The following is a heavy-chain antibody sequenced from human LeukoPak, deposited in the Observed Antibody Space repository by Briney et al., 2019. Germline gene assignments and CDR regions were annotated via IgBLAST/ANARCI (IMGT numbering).Heavy chain of an antibody. J-gene: IGHJ3*02. V-gene: IGHV4-31*03. D-gene: IGHD5-12*01. CDR1: GGSISSGGYY. CDR2: IYYSGST. CDR3: ASCDNSGYRAFDI. Sequence: PSQTLSLTCTVSGGSISSGGYYWSWIRQHPGKGLEWIGYIYYSGSTYYNPSLKSRVTISVDTSKNQFSLKLSSVTAADTAVYFCASCDNSGYRAFDIWGQGTMVTVSS.